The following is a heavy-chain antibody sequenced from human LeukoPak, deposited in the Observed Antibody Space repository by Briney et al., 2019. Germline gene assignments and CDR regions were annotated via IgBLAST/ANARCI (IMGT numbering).Heavy chain of an antibody. CDR1: GFTFSSYW. D-gene: IGHD1-26*01. J-gene: IGHJ4*02. CDR3: ARGSGSARGPLGFDY. CDR2: IKQDGSEK. V-gene: IGHV3-7*01. Sequence: GGSLRLSCAASGFTFSSYWMSWVRHAPGKGLERVANIKQDGSEKYYVDSVKSRFTISRDNAKNSLYLQMNSLRAEETAVYYCARGSGSARGPLGFDYWGQGTLVTVSS.